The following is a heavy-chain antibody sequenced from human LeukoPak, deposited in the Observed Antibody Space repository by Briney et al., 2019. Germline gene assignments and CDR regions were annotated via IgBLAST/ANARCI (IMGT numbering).Heavy chain of an antibody. CDR1: GFTFSDYY. J-gene: IGHJ6*02. CDR3: ARDHPDYGDYYYYGMDV. CDR2: ISSSGSTI. V-gene: IGHV3-11*01. D-gene: IGHD4-17*01. Sequence: GGALRLSCAASGFTFSDYYMSWILEAPGQGLESVSYISSSGSTIYYADSVKGRFTISRDNAKNSLYLQMNSLRAEDTAVYYCARDHPDYGDYYYYGMDVWGQGTTVTVSS.